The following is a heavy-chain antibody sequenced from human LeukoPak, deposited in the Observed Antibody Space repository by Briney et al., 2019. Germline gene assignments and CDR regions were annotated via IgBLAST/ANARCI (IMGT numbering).Heavy chain of an antibody. D-gene: IGHD3-10*01. V-gene: IGHV4-59*01. CDR3: ARGPIGERSYFDY. J-gene: IGHJ4*02. CDR1: GGSISSYY. Sequence: PSETLSLTCTVCGGSISSYYWSWIRQPPGKGLEWIGYIYYSGSTNYNPSLKSRVTISVDTSKNQFSLKLSSVTAADTAVYYCARGPIGERSYFDYWGQGTLVTVSS. CDR2: IYYSGST.